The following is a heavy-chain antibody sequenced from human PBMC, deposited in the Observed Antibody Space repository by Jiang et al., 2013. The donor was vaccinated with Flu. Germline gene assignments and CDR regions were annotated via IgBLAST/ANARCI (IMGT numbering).Heavy chain of an antibody. D-gene: IGHD4-23*01. V-gene: IGHV4-39*01. CDR3: ARQGGRWSPIS. Sequence: LSLTCTVSGGSISSSSYYWGWIRQPPGKGLEWIGSIYYSGSTYYNPSLKSRVTISVDTSKNQFSLKLSSVTAADTAVYYCARQGGRWSPISWGQGTLVTVSS. CDR2: IYYSGST. J-gene: IGHJ5*02. CDR1: GGSISSSSYY.